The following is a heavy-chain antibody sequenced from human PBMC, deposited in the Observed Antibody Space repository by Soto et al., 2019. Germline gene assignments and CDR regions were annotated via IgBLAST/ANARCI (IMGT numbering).Heavy chain of an antibody. J-gene: IGHJ6*02. CDR2: TYYKSKWYN. CDR3: AKSEGSGWNYYFSGMDV. V-gene: IGHV6-1*01. D-gene: IGHD6-19*01. Sequence: SQTLSLTCAISGDSVSSNSATWNWIRQSPSRGLEWLGRTYYKSKWYNDYAVSVKSRITINPDTSKNQFSLQLNSVTPEDTAVYFCAKSEGSGWNYYFSGMDVWGQGTSVTVSS. CDR1: GDSVSSNSAT.